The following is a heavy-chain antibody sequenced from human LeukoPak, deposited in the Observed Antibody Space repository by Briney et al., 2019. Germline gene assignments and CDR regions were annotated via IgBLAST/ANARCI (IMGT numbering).Heavy chain of an antibody. CDR3: ARGSHSSSWYSLSIQWDYYYYYMDV. J-gene: IGHJ6*03. V-gene: IGHV1-8*01. Sequence: GASVKVSCKASGYTFTSYDINWVRQATGQGLEWMGWMNPNSGNTGYAQKFQGRVTMTRNTSISTAYMELSSLRSEDTAVYYCARGSHSSSWYSLSIQWDYYYYYMDVWGKGTTVTISS. CDR2: MNPNSGNT. D-gene: IGHD6-13*01. CDR1: GYTFTSYD.